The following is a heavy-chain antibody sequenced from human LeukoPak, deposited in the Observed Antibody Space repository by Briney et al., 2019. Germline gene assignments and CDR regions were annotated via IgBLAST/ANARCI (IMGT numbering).Heavy chain of an antibody. CDR3: ARAPHVGYSGSSRGYYYYGMDV. V-gene: IGHV3-74*01. D-gene: IGHD5-12*01. J-gene: IGHJ6*04. Sequence: GRSLRLSCAASGFTFSSYWMHCARQAPGNRLGWVSRINSDGSSTSYADSGEGRLTISRDKGKNTLYLQMNSQRAADTAVYYCARAPHVGYSGSSRGYYYYGMDVWGKGTTVTVSS. CDR2: INSDGSST. CDR1: GFTFSSYW.